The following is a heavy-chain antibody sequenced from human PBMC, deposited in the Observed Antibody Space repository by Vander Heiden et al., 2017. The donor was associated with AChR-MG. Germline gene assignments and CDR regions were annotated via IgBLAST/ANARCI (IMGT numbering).Heavy chain of an antibody. V-gene: IGHV4-31*03. CDR2: IDYRGTT. CDR3: ARVTPLRDGYNHDS. Sequence: QVQLQESGPGLVKPSQTLSPTCTVSGASISNGGYYWSWIRQHPGKGLEWMGYIDYRGTTFYNPSLKSRLTMSVDTSNNQFSLRLNSVTAADTAVFYCARVTPLRDGYNHDSWGQGTLVTVSS. CDR1: GASISNGGYY. D-gene: IGHD5-12*01. J-gene: IGHJ4*02.